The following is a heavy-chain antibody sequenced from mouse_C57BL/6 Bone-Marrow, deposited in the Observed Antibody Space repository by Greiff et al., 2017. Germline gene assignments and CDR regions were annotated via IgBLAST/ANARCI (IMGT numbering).Heavy chain of an antibody. Sequence: EVQGVESGGGLVQPGESLKLSCESNEYAFPSHDMSWVRKTPEKRLELVAAINSDGGSTYYPDTMERRFIISRDNTKTTLYLQMSSLRSEDTALYYCARDGGYYGYDEAMDYWGQGTSVTVSS. CDR1: EYAFPSHD. V-gene: IGHV5-2*01. J-gene: IGHJ4*01. CDR3: ARDGGYYGYDEAMDY. D-gene: IGHD2-2*01. CDR2: INSDGGST.